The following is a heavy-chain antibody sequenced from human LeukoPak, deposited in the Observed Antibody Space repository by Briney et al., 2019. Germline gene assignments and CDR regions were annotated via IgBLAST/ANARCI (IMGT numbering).Heavy chain of an antibody. Sequence: PGGSLRLSCAASGFTFDGYGMTWVRQAPGRGLEWVSGINWNGATTTYADSVKGRFTISRDNAQNSLYLGMNSLRAEDTALYYCARKTYYDFWSGYLHWGQGTLVTVSS. CDR1: GFTFDGYG. CDR2: INWNGATT. D-gene: IGHD3-3*01. CDR3: ARKTYYDFWSGYLH. J-gene: IGHJ4*02. V-gene: IGHV3-20*04.